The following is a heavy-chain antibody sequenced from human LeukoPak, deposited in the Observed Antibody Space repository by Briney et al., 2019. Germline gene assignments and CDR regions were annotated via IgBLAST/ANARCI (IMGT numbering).Heavy chain of an antibody. CDR2: VYPGDSED. Sequence: GESLKISCKASGYSFSNFWIGWVRQLPGKGLEWMGLVYPGDSEDRISPSFQGQVTISANKSISTAYLQWSSLKASDTAIYYCARQKGSTGFFDSWGQGSLVTVSS. V-gene: IGHV5-51*01. J-gene: IGHJ4*02. CDR1: GYSFSNFW. CDR3: ARQKGSTGFFDS. D-gene: IGHD6-13*01.